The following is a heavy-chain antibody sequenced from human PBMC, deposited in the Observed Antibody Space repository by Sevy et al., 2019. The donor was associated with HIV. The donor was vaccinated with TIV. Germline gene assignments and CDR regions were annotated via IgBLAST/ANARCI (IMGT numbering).Heavy chain of an antibody. D-gene: IGHD3-9*01. CDR2: ITRNSYEAYGGTT. Sequence: GGSLRLSCTTSGFTFDDYAMSWFRQAPGKGLEWVAFITRNSYEAYGGTTEYAASVKGRFIISRDDSKSIAYLQMNSLKTEDTGVYHCTRGLVTADTPEYFFDYWGQGTLVTVSS. CDR3: TRGLVTADTPEYFFDY. CDR1: GFTFDDYA. J-gene: IGHJ4*02. V-gene: IGHV3-49*03.